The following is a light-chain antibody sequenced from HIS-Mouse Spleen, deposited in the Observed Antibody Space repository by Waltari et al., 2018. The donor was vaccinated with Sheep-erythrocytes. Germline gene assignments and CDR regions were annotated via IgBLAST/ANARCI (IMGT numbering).Light chain of an antibody. Sequence: QSALTQPASVSGSPGQSITISCTGTSSDVGRYNLVSWDQQHPGKAPKLMIYEGSKRPSGVSNRFSGSKSGNTASLIISGLQAEDEADYYCCSYAGSSTPWVFGGGTKLTVL. CDR1: SSDVGRYNL. CDR3: CSYAGSSTPWV. V-gene: IGLV2-23*01. CDR2: EGS. J-gene: IGLJ3*02.